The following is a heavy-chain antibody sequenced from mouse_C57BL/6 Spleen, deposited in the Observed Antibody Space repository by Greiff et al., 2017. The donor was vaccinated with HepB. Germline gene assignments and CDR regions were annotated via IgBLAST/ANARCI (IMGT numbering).Heavy chain of an antibody. CDR2: ISDGGSYT. V-gene: IGHV5-4*01. CDR1: GFTFSSYA. CDR3: ARENYGKAMDY. D-gene: IGHD2-1*01. J-gene: IGHJ4*01. Sequence: EVQLVESGGGLVKPGGSLKLSCAASGFTFSSYAMSWVRQTPEKRLEWVATISDGGSYTYYPDNVKGRFTISRDKAKNNLYLQMSHLKSEDTAMYYCARENYGKAMDYWGQGTSVTVSS.